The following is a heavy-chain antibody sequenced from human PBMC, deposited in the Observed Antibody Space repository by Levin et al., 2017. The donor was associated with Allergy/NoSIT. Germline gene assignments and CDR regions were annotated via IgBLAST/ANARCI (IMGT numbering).Heavy chain of an antibody. J-gene: IGHJ6*02. CDR1: GFTVSSNY. CDR3: ARELSSSSAGGLHYYYYGMDV. D-gene: IGHD6-6*01. CDR2: IYSGGST. V-gene: IGHV3-53*01. Sequence: GGSLRLSCAASGFTVSSNYMSWVRQAPGKGLEWVSVIYSGGSTYYADSVKGRFTISRDNSKNTLYLQMNSLRAEDTAVYYCARELSSSSAGGLHYYYYGMDVWGQGTTVTVSS.